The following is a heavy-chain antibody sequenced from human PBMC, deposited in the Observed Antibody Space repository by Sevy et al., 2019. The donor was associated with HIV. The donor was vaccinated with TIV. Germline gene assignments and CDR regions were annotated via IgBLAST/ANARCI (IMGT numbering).Heavy chain of an antibody. D-gene: IGHD4-4*01. CDR2: ISGSGGST. CDR1: GFSLRSYA. J-gene: IGHJ4*02. V-gene: IGHV3-23*01. CDR3: AKDQTVTTKKFDS. Sequence: GGSLRLSCAASGFSLRSYAMSWVRQAPGKGLEWVSGISGSGGSTYYEDSVKGRFTISRDNSKSTLYLQMNSLRAEDTAVYYCAKDQTVTTKKFDSWGQGTLVTVSS.